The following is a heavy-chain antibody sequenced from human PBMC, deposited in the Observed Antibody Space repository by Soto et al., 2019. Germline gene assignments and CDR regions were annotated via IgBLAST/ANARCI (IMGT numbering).Heavy chain of an antibody. CDR1: GYTFTSYG. J-gene: IGHJ6*02. CDR3: ARAGVDTAMVIYYYYGMDV. D-gene: IGHD5-18*01. CDR2: ISAYNGNT. V-gene: IGHV1-18*01. Sequence: ASVKVSCKASGYTFTSYGISLVRQAPGQGLEWMGWISAYNGNTNYAQKLQGRVTMTTDTSTSTAYMELRSLRSDDTAVYYCARAGVDTAMVIYYYYGMDVWGQGTTVTVSS.